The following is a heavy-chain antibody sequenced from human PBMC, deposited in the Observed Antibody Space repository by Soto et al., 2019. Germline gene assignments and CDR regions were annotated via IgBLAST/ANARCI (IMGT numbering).Heavy chain of an antibody. V-gene: IGHV1-24*01. CDR1: GYNLTELS. CDR2: FDPEDGET. J-gene: IGHJ6*02. CDR3: ATASDALAVFCDYSHYHYGMDV. D-gene: IGHD4-17*01. Sequence: VASVKVSCKVSGYNLTELSMHWVRQAPGKGLEWMGGFDPEDGETIYAQKFQGRVTMTEDTSTDTAYMELSSLRSEDTAVYYCATASDALAVFCDYSHYHYGMDVWGQGTTVTVSS.